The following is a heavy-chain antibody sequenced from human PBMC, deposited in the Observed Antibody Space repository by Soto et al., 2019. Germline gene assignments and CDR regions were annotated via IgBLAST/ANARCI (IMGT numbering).Heavy chain of an antibody. Sequence: SETLSLTCTVSGGSISSGDYYWSWIRQPPGKGLEWIGYIYYSGSTYYNPSLKSRVTISVDTSKNQFSLKLSSVTAADTAVYYCARLNYYGSGSYYHYYYYGMDVWGQGTTVTVSS. J-gene: IGHJ6*02. V-gene: IGHV4-30-4*01. CDR2: IYYSGST. CDR3: ARLNYYGSGSYYHYYYYGMDV. CDR1: GGSISSGDYY. D-gene: IGHD3-10*01.